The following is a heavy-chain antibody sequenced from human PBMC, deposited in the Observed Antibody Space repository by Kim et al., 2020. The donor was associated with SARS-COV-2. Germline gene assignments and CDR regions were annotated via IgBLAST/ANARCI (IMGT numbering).Heavy chain of an antibody. CDR3: ARAALGGYQGWFDP. Sequence: DPGKCRVTISRDNSKNTLYLQMNSLRAEYTAVYYCARAALGGYQGWFDPWGQGTLVTVSS. J-gene: IGHJ5*02. D-gene: IGHD2-15*01. V-gene: IGHV3-30*01.